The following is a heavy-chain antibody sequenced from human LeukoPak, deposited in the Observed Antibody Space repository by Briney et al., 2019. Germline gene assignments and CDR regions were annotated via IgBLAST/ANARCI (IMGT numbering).Heavy chain of an antibody. Sequence: ASVKVSCEASGYTFTSYGISWVRQAPGQGVEWMGRLSAYNGNTNYAQKLQGRVTMTTDTSTSTAYMELRSLRSDDTAVYYCARELWFGEGRYFDYWGQGTLDTVSS. CDR1: GYTFTSYG. CDR2: LSAYNGNT. J-gene: IGHJ4*02. CDR3: ARELWFGEGRYFDY. V-gene: IGHV1-18*01. D-gene: IGHD3-10*01.